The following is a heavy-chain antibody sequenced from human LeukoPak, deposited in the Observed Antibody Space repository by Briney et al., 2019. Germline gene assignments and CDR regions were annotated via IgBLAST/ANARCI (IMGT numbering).Heavy chain of an antibody. CDR1: GGSFSGYY. CDR3: ARGSSSWYYFDY. Sequence: SETLSLTCAVYGGSFSGYYWSWIRQPPGKGLEWIGEINHSGSTNYNPSLKSRVTISVDTSKNQFSLKLSSVTAADTAVYYCARGSSSWYYFDYWGQGTLVTVSS. V-gene: IGHV4-34*01. D-gene: IGHD6-13*01. CDR2: INHSGST. J-gene: IGHJ4*02.